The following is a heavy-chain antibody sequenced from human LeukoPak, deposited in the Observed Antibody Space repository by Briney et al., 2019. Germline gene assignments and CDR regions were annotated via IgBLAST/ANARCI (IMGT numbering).Heavy chain of an antibody. J-gene: IGHJ4*02. V-gene: IGHV4-61*01. CDR3: ARDDAIAAAGTFDY. D-gene: IGHD6-13*01. CDR2: IYYSGST. CDR1: GGSVNSGSYY. Sequence: PSETLSLTCTVSGGSVNSGSYYWTWIRQPPGKGLEWIGYIYYSGSTNYNPSFKSRVIISVDTSKNQSSLKLSSVTAADTAVYYCARDDAIAAAGTFDYWGQGTLVTVSS.